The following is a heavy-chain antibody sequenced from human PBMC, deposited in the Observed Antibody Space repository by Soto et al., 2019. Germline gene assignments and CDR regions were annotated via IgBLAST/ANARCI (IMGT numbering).Heavy chain of an antibody. Sequence: PGGALSLSCASSWFTFTRYSMNWVRQAPGKGLEWVSSISSTTNYIYYGDSMKGRFTVSRDNAKNSLYLEMNSLRAEDTAVYYCARESEDLTSNFDYWGQGTLVTSPQ. CDR2: ISSTTNYI. J-gene: IGHJ4*02. CDR1: WFTFTRYS. V-gene: IGHV3-21*06. CDR3: ARESEDLTSNFDY.